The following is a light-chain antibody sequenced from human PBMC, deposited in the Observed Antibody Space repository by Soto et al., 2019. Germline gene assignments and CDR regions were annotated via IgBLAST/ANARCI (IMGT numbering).Light chain of an antibody. CDR3: QQYKNWPPLT. CDR1: QSVSSN. CDR2: GAS. J-gene: IGKJ4*01. V-gene: IGKV3-15*01. Sequence: ETVMTQSPATLSVSPGERATLSCRASQSVSSNLAWYQQKPGQAPRLLIYGASTRATGIPARFSGSGSGTDFTLTISSLQYEDFAVYFCQQYKNWPPLTFGGGTKVEIK.